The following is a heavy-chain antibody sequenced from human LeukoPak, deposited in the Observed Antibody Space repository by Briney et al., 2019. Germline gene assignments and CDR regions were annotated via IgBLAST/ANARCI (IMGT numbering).Heavy chain of an antibody. CDR2: ISSSSSTI. V-gene: IGHV3-48*02. CDR3: ASGMYSSSWSDAFDI. J-gene: IGHJ3*02. Sequence: GGSLRLSCAASGFTFSSYSMTWVRQAPGKGLEWVSYISSSSSTIYYADSVKGRFTISRDNAKNSLYLQMNSLRDEDTAVYYCASGMYSSSWSDAFDIWGQGTMVTVSS. CDR1: GFTFSSYS. D-gene: IGHD6-13*01.